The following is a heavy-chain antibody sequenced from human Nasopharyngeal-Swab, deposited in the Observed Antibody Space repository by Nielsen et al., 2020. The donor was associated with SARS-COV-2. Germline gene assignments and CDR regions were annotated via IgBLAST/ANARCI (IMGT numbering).Heavy chain of an antibody. V-gene: IGHV3-9*01. D-gene: IGHD3-3*01. Sequence: SLKISCAASGFTFDDYAMHWVRQAPGKGLEWVSGISWNSGSTGNADSVKGRFTISRDNAKNSLYLQMNSLRAEDTALYYCAKGVKYDFWSGTWGDWGQGTLVTVSS. CDR2: ISWNSGST. J-gene: IGHJ4*02. CDR3: AKGVKYDFWSGTWGD. CDR1: GFTFDDYA.